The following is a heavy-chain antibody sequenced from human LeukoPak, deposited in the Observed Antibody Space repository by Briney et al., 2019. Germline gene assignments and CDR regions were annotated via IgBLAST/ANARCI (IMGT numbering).Heavy chain of an antibody. V-gene: IGHV1-69*05. CDR3: ARQTGYMSAFDI. J-gene: IGHJ3*02. D-gene: IGHD6-13*01. CDR1: GGTFSSYA. Sequence: SVKVSCKASGGTFSSYAISWVRQAPGQGLEWMGGIIPIFGTANYAQKFQGRVTITTDESTSTAYMELSSLRAEDTAVYYCARQTGYMSAFDIWGQGTMVTVSS. CDR2: IIPIFGTA.